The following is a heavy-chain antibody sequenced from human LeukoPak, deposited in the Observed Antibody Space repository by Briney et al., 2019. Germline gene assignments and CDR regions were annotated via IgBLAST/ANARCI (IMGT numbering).Heavy chain of an antibody. J-gene: IGHJ4*02. CDR3: AREYYGSGSYHPPDY. V-gene: IGHV1-69*04. D-gene: IGHD3-10*01. Sequence: ASVKVSCKASGGTFSSYAISWVRQAPGQGLEWMGRIIPILGIANYAQKFQGRVTITADKSTSTAYMELSSLRSEDTAVYYCAREYYGSGSYHPPDYWGQGTLVTVSS. CDR1: GGTFSSYA. CDR2: IIPILGIA.